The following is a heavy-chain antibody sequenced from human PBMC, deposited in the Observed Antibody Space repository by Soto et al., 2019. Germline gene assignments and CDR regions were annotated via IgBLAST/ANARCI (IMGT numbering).Heavy chain of an antibody. CDR1: GGSISSGGYS. D-gene: IGHD3-10*01. Sequence: QLQLQESGSGLVKPSQTLSLTCAVSGGSISSGGYSWSWIRQPPGKGLEWIGYIYHSGSTYYNPSLKSRVTISVDRSKNQFSLKLSSETAADTAVYYCARGSLLWFGEMPMDVWGQGTTVTVSS. CDR2: IYHSGST. CDR3: ARGSLLWFGEMPMDV. J-gene: IGHJ6*02. V-gene: IGHV4-30-2*01.